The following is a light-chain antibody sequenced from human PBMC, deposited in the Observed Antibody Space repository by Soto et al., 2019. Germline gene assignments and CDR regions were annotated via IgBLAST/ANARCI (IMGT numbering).Light chain of an antibody. CDR2: GAS. Sequence: EIVWTQSPGTQSLSPGERATLSCRASQSVANSYLAWYQQKPGQAPRLLIYGASSKATGIPDMFSGSGSGTDFTLTISILEYEDFAVYYCQQYGTLITFGQGTRLEIK. CDR1: QSVANSY. CDR3: QQYGTLIT. J-gene: IGKJ5*01. V-gene: IGKV3-20*01.